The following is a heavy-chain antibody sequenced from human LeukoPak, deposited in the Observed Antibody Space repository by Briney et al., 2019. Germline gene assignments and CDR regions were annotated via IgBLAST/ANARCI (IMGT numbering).Heavy chain of an antibody. J-gene: IGHJ6*03. CDR3: ARELYTRDGYNSYMDV. D-gene: IGHD5-24*01. CDR1: GFTFSNYG. Sequence: GGPLRLSCAASGFTFSNYGTHWVRQAPGKGLEWVALISYDGSNKYYADSVKGRFTISRDNSKNTLYLQMNSLRAEDTAVYYCARELYTRDGYNSYMDVWGRGTTVTVSS. CDR2: ISYDGSNK. V-gene: IGHV3-30*19.